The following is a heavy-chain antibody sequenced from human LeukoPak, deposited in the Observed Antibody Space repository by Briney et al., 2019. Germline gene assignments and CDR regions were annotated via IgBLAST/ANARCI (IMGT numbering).Heavy chain of an antibody. CDR1: GFTFTAAW. D-gene: IGHD3-16*01. J-gene: IGHJ4*02. Sequence: PGGSLRLSCAASGFTFTAAWMSWVRQAPGKGLEWVGRIESKSDGGTTYYAAPVKGRFTISRDDLKNTLYLQMNSLKTEDTAVYFRTLDDVGLAPDYWGQGTLVTVSS. CDR3: TLDDVGLAPDY. V-gene: IGHV3-15*04. CDR2: IESKSDGGTT.